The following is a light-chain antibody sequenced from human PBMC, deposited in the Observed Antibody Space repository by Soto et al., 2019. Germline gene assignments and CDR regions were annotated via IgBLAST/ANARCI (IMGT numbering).Light chain of an antibody. J-gene: IGLJ1*01. CDR1: SSDVGGCNY. V-gene: IGLV2-11*01. CDR2: DVS. CDR3: CSSTDSYTLV. Sequence: QSALTQPRSVSGSPGQSVTISCTGTSSDVGGCNYVSWYQQHPGKAPRLIIYDVSQRPSGVPDRFSGSKSGNTASLTISGLQAEDEADYSCCSSTDSYTLVFGTGTKLTVL.